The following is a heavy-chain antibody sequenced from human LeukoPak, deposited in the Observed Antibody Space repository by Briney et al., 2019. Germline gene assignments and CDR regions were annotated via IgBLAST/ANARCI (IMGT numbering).Heavy chain of an antibody. V-gene: IGHV3-21*01. D-gene: IGHD3-22*01. CDR1: GFTFSSYS. CDR3: ARDWSVVVDNWFDP. Sequence: PGGSLRLSCAASGFTFSSYSMNWVRQAPGKGLEWVSSISSSSSYIYYADSVKGRFNISRDNAKNSLYLQMNSLRAEDTAVYYCARDWSVVVDNWFDPWGQGTLVTVSS. J-gene: IGHJ5*02. CDR2: ISSSSSYI.